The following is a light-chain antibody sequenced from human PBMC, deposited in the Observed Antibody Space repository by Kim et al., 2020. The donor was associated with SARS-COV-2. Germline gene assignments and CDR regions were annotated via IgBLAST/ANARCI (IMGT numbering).Light chain of an antibody. Sequence: GSQGQTANITCSGDKLGDKFACWYQQRPGQSPVLVIHQDVRRPSGIPERFSGSNSGNTATLTISGTQAMDEADYYCQAWDRNTVVFGGGTQLTVL. CDR1: KLGDKF. V-gene: IGLV3-1*01. CDR2: QDV. J-gene: IGLJ2*01. CDR3: QAWDRNTVV.